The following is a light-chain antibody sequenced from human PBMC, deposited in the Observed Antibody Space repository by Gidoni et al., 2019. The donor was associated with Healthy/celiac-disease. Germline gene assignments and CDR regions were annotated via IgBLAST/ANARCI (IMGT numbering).Light chain of an antibody. V-gene: IGLV2-14*01. CDR2: EVS. Sequence: QSALTQPASVSGSPGQTITISCTGTSSDVGGYNYVSGYQQHPGKAPKLMIYEVSNRPSGVSNLFSGSKSGNTASLTISGLQAEDEADYYCSSYTSSSTPVVFGGGTKLTVL. J-gene: IGLJ2*01. CDR3: SSYTSSSTPVV. CDR1: SSDVGGYNY.